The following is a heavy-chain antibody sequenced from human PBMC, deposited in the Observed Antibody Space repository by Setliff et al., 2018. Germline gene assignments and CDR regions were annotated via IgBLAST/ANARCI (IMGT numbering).Heavy chain of an antibody. CDR2: ISPHSGET. Sequence: ASVKVSCKTSGFSFTTFGFSWVRQAPGQGLEWMGWISPHSGETNYAQKFQDRLTVTADTSTKTTDMELRSLTSDDTAVYFCTRSRGPRVVLAADFDFWGQGTLVTVSS. J-gene: IGHJ4*02. D-gene: IGHD3-16*01. CDR3: TRSRGPRVVLAADFDF. CDR1: GFSFTTFG. V-gene: IGHV1-18*01.